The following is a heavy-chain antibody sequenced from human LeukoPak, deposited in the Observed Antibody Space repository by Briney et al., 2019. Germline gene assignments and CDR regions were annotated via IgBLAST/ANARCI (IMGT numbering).Heavy chain of an antibody. CDR3: ARDHDSVIVPAQTDLDY. CDR2: ISSSSSTI. D-gene: IGHD2-2*01. J-gene: IGHJ4*02. Sequence: HSGGSLRLSCAASGFTFSSYGMHWVRQAPGKGLEWVSYISSSSSTIYYADSVRGRFTISRDNSKNTLYLQMNSLRAEDTAVYYCARDHDSVIVPAQTDLDYWGQGTLVTVSS. CDR1: GFTFSSYG. V-gene: IGHV3-48*01.